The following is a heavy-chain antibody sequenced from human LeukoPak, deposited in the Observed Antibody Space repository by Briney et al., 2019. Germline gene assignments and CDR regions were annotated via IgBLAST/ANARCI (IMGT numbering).Heavy chain of an antibody. Sequence: SETLSLTCTVSGGSLRRFYWGWIRQPPGGGLESIGHIYHGAPTDYNSGATNYNPSLRSRVTISLDPSANRVFLQLSSVTAADTAVYYCVRMPEASIPFSRVRGRAGPVDPWGQGALVIVSS. D-gene: IGHD3-10*02. J-gene: IGHJ5*02. CDR3: VRMPEASIPFSRVRGRAGPVDP. CDR2: IYHGAPTDYNSGAT. V-gene: IGHV4-4*09. CDR1: GGSLRRFY.